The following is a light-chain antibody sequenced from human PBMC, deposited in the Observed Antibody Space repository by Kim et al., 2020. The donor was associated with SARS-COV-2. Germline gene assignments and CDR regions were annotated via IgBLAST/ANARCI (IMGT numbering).Light chain of an antibody. Sequence: SYELTQPPSVSVSPGQTASISCSGDKLGDKYVCWYQQKPGQSPVLLIYEDTKRPSGIPVRFSGSYAGNTATLTISGTQAMDEADYYCQAWDSNTWVFGGGNKLTVL. CDR2: EDT. CDR1: KLGDKY. J-gene: IGLJ3*02. V-gene: IGLV3-1*01. CDR3: QAWDSNTWV.